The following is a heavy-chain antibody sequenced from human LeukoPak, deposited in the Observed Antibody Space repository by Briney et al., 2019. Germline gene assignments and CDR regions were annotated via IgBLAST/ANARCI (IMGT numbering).Heavy chain of an antibody. D-gene: IGHD1-26*01. CDR2: ISSSSSSYI. CDR1: GFTFSSYS. J-gene: IGHJ4*02. Sequence: PGGSLRLSCAAPGFTFSSYSMNWVRQAPGKGLEWVSSISSSSSSYIYYADSVKGRFTISRDNAKNSLYLQMNSLRAEDTAVYYCARSGIVGSKLVFDYWGQGTLVTVSS. CDR3: ARSGIVGSKLVFDY. V-gene: IGHV3-21*01.